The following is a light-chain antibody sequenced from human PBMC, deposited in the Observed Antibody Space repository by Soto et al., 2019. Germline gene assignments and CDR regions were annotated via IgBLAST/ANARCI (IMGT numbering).Light chain of an antibody. CDR1: QSIDSW. V-gene: IGKV1-12*01. J-gene: IGKJ1*01. CDR3: QLAHSFPWT. CDR2: GAS. Sequence: DIQMTQSPSSVSASLGDRVTISCRASQSIDSWVAWYRQKPGKAPELLIFGASKLQNGVTSRFSGSGFGTDFTHTISGLQPEDFATDHCQLAHSFPWTFGQGTKVDIK.